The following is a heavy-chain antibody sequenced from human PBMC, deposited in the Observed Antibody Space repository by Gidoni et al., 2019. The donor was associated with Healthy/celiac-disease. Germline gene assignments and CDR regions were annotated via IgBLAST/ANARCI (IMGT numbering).Heavy chain of an antibody. CDR1: GFTFSSYA. J-gene: IGHJ6*03. CDR3: AKDRIAAAVWGYYYMDV. V-gene: IGHV3-23*01. CDR2: ISGSGGST. Sequence: EVQLLESGGGLVQPGGSLRLSCAASGFTFSSYAMSWVRQAPGKGLEWVSAISGSGGSTYYADSEKGRFTISRDNSKNTLYLQMNSLRAEDTAVYYCAKDRIAAAVWGYYYMDVWGKGTTVTVSS. D-gene: IGHD6-13*01.